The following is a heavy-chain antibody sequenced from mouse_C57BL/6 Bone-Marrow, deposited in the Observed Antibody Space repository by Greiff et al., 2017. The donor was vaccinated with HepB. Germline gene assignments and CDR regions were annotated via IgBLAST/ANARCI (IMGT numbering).Heavy chain of an antibody. V-gene: IGHV1-52*01. CDR3: AREDNYWYFDV. CDR2: IDPSDSET. CDR1: GYTFTSYW. Sequence: QVQLQQPGAELVRPGSSVKLSCKASGYTFTSYWMHWVKQRPIQGLEWIGNIDPSDSETHYNQKFKDKATLTVDKSSSTAYMQLSSLTSEDSAVYYCAREDNYWYFDVWGTGTTVTVSS. J-gene: IGHJ1*03.